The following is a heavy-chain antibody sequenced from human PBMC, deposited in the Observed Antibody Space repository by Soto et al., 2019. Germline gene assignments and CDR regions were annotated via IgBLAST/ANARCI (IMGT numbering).Heavy chain of an antibody. CDR2: VSTNNGNT. D-gene: IGHD6-6*01. J-gene: IGHJ5*02. CDR1: AYNFSSYD. Sequence: QVQLVQSGAEVKKPGASVKVSCKASAYNFSSYDLNWVRQATRQGLAWVGWVSTNNGNTGYAQKFQGRITMTKNTSISTAYMELSSLRPEDTAVYYCAREGYSRASGPRGNWFDPWGQGTLVTVSS. V-gene: IGHV1-8*01. CDR3: AREGYSRASGPRGNWFDP.